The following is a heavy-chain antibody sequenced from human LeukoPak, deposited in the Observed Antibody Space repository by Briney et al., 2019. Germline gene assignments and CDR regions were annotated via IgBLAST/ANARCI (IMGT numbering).Heavy chain of an antibody. Sequence: SQTLSLTCTVSGGSISSGGYYWSWIRQHPGKGLEWIAYIHYTGDTSYNPSLTSRASVSLDTSKNQLSLKLTSVTAADTAVYYCARDGARLTGTSGMDVWGQGTTVTVSS. V-gene: IGHV4-61*08. J-gene: IGHJ6*02. CDR3: ARDGARLTGTSGMDV. CDR2: IHYTGDT. D-gene: IGHD4-17*01. CDR1: GGSISSGGYY.